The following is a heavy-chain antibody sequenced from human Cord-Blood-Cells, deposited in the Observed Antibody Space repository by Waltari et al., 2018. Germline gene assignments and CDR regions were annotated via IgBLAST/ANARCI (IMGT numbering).Heavy chain of an antibody. CDR2: IIPILGIA. V-gene: IGHV1-69*09. J-gene: IGHJ4*02. CDR3: CIRVKAASEYSSSF. CDR1: GGTFSSYA. D-gene: IGHD6-6*01. Sequence: QVQLVQSGAEVKKPGSSVKVSCKASGGTFSSYAISWVRQAPGQGLEWMGRIIPILGIANYAQKFQGRVTITADKSTSTAYMELSSLRSEDTAVYYCCIRVKAASEYSSSFWGQGTLVTVSS.